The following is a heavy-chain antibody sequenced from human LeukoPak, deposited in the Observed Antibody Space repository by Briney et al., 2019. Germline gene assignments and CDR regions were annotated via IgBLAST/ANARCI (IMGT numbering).Heavy chain of an antibody. Sequence: PGGSLRLSCAASGFTFSNYSMSWVRQAPGKGLEWVSAISGSGGSTYYADSVKGRFTISRDNSKNTLYLQMNGLRAEDTAVYYCARGSGGHPYWGQGTLVTVSS. D-gene: IGHD1-26*01. V-gene: IGHV3-23*01. CDR2: ISGSGGST. J-gene: IGHJ4*02. CDR1: GFTFSNYS. CDR3: ARGSGGHPY.